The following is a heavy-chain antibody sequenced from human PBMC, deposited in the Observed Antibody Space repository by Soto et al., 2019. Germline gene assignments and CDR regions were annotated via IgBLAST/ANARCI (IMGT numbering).Heavy chain of an antibody. CDR3: AKLWFGELAPVDF. Sequence: GGSQRLSCAASGFTFSSYAMSWVRQAPGKGLEWVSTIGGSGGSTYYADSVKGRFAISRDNSKNTLSLQMNSLRAEDTAIYYCAKLWFGELAPVDFWGQGTLVTVSS. CDR2: IGGSGGST. D-gene: IGHD3-10*01. J-gene: IGHJ4*02. V-gene: IGHV3-23*01. CDR1: GFTFSSYA.